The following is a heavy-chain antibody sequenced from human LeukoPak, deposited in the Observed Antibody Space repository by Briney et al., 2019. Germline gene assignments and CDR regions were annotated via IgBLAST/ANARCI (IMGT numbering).Heavy chain of an antibody. CDR2: INPNSGGT. J-gene: IGHJ5*02. CDR3: ARSPGQRNWFDP. V-gene: IGHV1-2*04. Sequence: GASVKVSCKASGGTFSSYAISWVRQAPGQGLEWMGWINPNSGGTNYAQKFQGWVTMTRDTSISTAYMELSRLRSDDTAVYYCARSPGQRNWFDPWGQGTLVPVSS. CDR1: GGTFSSYA.